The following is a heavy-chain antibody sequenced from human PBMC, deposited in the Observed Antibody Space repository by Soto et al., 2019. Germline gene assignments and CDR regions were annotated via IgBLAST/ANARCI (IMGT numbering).Heavy chain of an antibody. CDR2: ISASSGIT. J-gene: IGHJ6*03. Sequence: EVQLLESGGGLVQPGGSLRLSCAASGFTFYSYAMSWVRQAPGKGLEWVSTISASSGITYYADSVKGRFTISRDNSKNTLYLQLNSLRAEDMAVYYCAKRINYASGSRKFYYYYMDVWGKGTTVTVSS. CDR3: AKRINYASGSRKFYYYYMDV. V-gene: IGHV3-23*01. D-gene: IGHD3-10*01. CDR1: GFTFYSYA.